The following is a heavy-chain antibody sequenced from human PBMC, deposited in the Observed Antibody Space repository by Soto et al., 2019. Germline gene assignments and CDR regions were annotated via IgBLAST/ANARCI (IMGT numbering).Heavy chain of an antibody. V-gene: IGHV3-7*05. Sequence: PGGSLRLSCAASGFTFNRHWMTWVRQAPGKGLEWVANIKEDGIDKYYVDSVRGRFTISRDNAKNSLYLQMDSLRAEDTAVYYCARGFLHYYYYGMDVWGQGTTVTVSS. CDR1: GFTFNRHW. D-gene: IGHD3-3*01. CDR2: IKEDGIDK. CDR3: ARGFLHYYYYGMDV. J-gene: IGHJ6*02.